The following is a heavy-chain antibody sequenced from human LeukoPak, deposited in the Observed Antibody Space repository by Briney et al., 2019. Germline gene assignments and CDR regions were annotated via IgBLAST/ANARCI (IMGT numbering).Heavy chain of an antibody. CDR2: IYHSGST. CDR3: ATSLYGDYEADY. D-gene: IGHD5-12*01. J-gene: IGHJ4*02. CDR1: GGSIGSYNW. Sequence: PSGTLSLTCVVSGGSIGSYNWWSWVRQPPGKGLEWIGEIYHSGSTNYNPSLKSRVTISPDKSKNQFSLELSSVTAADTAVYYCATSLYGDYEADYWGPGILVTVSS. V-gene: IGHV4-4*02.